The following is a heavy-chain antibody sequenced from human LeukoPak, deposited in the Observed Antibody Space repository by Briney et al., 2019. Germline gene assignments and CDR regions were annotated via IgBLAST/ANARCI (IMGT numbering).Heavy chain of an antibody. V-gene: IGHV1-2*02. J-gene: IGHJ4*02. D-gene: IGHD5-12*01. CDR2: INPNSGGT. CDR1: GYTFTGYY. Sequence: ASVKVSCKASGYTFTGYYIHWMRQAPRQGLEWMGWINPNSGGTNYAPKFQDRVTMTRDTSINTANMELSSLRSDDTAVYYCARTSHYVDIAATIPYGIYYFDYWGQGTLVTVSS. CDR3: ARTSHYVDIAATIPYGIYYFDY.